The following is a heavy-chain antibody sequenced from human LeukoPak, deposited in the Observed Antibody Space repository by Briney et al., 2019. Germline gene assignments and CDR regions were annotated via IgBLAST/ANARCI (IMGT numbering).Heavy chain of an antibody. V-gene: IGHV3-23*01. Sequence: GGSLRLSCAASGFTFSSYAMSWVRQDPGKGLEWVSAISGSGGSTYYADSVKGRFTISRDNSKNTLYLQMNSLRAEDTAVYYCARYSSSWYLTWGILDYWGQGTLVTVSS. CDR1: GFTFSSYA. CDR2: ISGSGGST. D-gene: IGHD6-13*01. CDR3: ARYSSSWYLTWGILDY. J-gene: IGHJ4*02.